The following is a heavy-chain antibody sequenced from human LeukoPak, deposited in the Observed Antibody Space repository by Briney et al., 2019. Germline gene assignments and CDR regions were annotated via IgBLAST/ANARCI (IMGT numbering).Heavy chain of an antibody. CDR2: ISGGGVST. J-gene: IGHJ6*03. CDR1: GFTFSSYA. D-gene: IGHD5-18*01. V-gene: IGHV3-23*01. Sequence: GGSLRLSCAASGFTFSSYAMSWVRQAPGKGLEWVSGISGGGVSTYYADSVHGRFIISRDNSQNTLYLQMSSLRAEDTGVYYCAKDGGYSANIYYTDVWGKGTTVTVSS. CDR3: AKDGGYSANIYYTDV.